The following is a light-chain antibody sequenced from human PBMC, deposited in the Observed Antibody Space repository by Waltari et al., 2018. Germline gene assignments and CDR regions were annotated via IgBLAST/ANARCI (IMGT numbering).Light chain of an antibody. CDR3: ATWDNNLKDVV. J-gene: IGLJ2*01. CDR1: SSNIGNYY. Sequence: QSVLTQPPSVSAAPGQKVTISCSGSSSNIGNYYVSWYYQLPGAAPKLLIYDNNARPSGIPNPMSASKFGTSATLGITGLQIGDEADYYCATWDNNLKDVVFGGGTKLTVL. CDR2: DNN. V-gene: IGLV1-51*01.